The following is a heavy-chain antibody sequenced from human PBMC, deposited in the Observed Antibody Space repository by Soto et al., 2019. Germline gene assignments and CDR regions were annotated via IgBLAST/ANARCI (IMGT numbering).Heavy chain of an antibody. CDR3: ARSVMVPVDFFDY. CDR2: IYYSGST. CDR1: NGSLSSNY. J-gene: IGHJ4*02. Sequence: SETLSLTCTVSNGSLSSNYWSWIRQSPGKGLEWIGNIYYSGSTNYNPSLKSRVTMSVDTSKNQFTLKLSSVTAADTGVYFCARSVMVPVDFFDYWGQGTLVTVSS. D-gene: IGHD3-10*01. V-gene: IGHV4-59*01.